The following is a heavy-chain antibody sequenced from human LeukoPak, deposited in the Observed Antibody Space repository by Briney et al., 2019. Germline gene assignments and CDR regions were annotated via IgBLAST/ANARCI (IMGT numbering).Heavy chain of an antibody. CDR3: ARADSSSWPGEAFDA. V-gene: IGHV3-23*01. J-gene: IGHJ3*01. CDR2: ITKSGDQT. CDR1: GITFSNSA. D-gene: IGHD6-13*01. Sequence: GGSLRLSCVPSGITFSNSALSWVRQAPGKGLEWVSTITKSGDQTHYADSVKGRFTISRDNSKNTLYLQMNSLRAEDTAVYYCARADSSSWPGEAFDAWGQGTMVTVSS.